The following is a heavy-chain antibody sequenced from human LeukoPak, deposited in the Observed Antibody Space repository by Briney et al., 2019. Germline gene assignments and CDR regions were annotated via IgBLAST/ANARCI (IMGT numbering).Heavy chain of an antibody. CDR2: ISWDGGST. Sequence: GGSLRLPCAASGFTFDDYAMHWVRQAPGKGLEWVSLISWDGGSTYYADSVKGRFTISRDNSKNTLYLQMNSLRAEDTALYYCAKGPCGSTSCPYYFDYWGQGTLVTVSS. CDR3: AKGPCGSTSCPYYFDY. J-gene: IGHJ4*02. CDR1: GFTFDDYA. V-gene: IGHV3-43D*04. D-gene: IGHD2-2*01.